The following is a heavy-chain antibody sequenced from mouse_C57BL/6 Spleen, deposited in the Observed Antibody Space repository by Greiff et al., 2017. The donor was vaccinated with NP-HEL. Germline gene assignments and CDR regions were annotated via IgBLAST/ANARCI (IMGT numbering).Heavy chain of an antibody. CDR3: TTYYYGSSSSYAMDY. D-gene: IGHD1-1*01. CDR1: GFNIKDYY. Sequence: EVQLQQSGAELVRPGASVKLSCTASGFNIKDYYMHWVKQRPEQGLEWIGRIDPEDGDTEYAPKFQGKATMTADTSSNTAYLQLSSLTSEDTAVYYCTTYYYGSSSSYAMDYWGQGTSVTVSS. J-gene: IGHJ4*01. V-gene: IGHV14-1*01. CDR2: IDPEDGDT.